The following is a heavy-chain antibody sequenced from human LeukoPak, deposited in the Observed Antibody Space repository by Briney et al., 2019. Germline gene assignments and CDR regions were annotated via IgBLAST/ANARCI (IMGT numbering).Heavy chain of an antibody. V-gene: IGHV1-18*01. Sequence: ASVTVSFTSSVYTFTIYGISWVRQAPGQGLEWMGWISAYNGDTNYAQKLQGRVTMTTDTSTSTAYMELRSLRSDDTAVYYCARVLGVPAAKEYNWFDPWGQGTLVTVSS. J-gene: IGHJ5*02. CDR2: ISAYNGDT. CDR3: ARVLGVPAAKEYNWFDP. CDR1: VYTFTIYG. D-gene: IGHD2-2*01.